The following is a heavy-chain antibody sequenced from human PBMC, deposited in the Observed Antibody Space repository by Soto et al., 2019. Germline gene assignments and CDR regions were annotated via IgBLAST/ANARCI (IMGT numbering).Heavy chain of an antibody. V-gene: IGHV3-11*01. D-gene: IGHD3-22*01. CDR2: ISSSDSTI. CDR1: GFTFSDYY. Sequence: GGSLRLSCAASGFTFSDYYMSWIRQAPGKGLEWVSYISSSDSTIYYADSVKGRFTISRDNAKNSLYLQMNSLRAEDTAVYYCARGPDYYDSSGYYFYPFFDYWGQGTLVTVSS. J-gene: IGHJ4*02. CDR3: ARGPDYYDSSGYYFYPFFDY.